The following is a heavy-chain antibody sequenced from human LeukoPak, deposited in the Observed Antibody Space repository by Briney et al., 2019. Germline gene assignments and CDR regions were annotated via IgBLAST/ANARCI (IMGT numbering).Heavy chain of an antibody. J-gene: IGHJ4*02. CDR3: ATTKDVLLWFGELSAGGFDY. Sequence: GGSLRLSCAASGFTFSSYDMHWVRQATGKGLEWVSAIGTAGDPYYPGSVKGRFTISRENAKNSLYLQMNSLRAEDTAVYYCATTKDVLLWFGELSAGGFDYWGQGTLVTVSS. D-gene: IGHD3-10*01. V-gene: IGHV3-13*05. CDR1: GFTFSSYD. CDR2: IGTAGDP.